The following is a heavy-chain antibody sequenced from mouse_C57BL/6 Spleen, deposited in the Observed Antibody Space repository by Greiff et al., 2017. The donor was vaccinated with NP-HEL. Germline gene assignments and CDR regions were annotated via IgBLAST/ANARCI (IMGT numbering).Heavy chain of an antibody. CDR1: GYTFTSYW. J-gene: IGHJ2*01. Sequence: QVQLKQPGAELVRPGSSVKLSCKASGYTFTSYWMHWVKQRPIQGLEWIGNIDPSDSETHYNQKFKDKATLTVDKSSSTAYMQLSSLTSEDSAVYYCAREGGYDGYYDYWGQGTTLTVSS. V-gene: IGHV1-52*01. D-gene: IGHD2-3*01. CDR3: AREGGYDGYYDY. CDR2: IDPSDSET.